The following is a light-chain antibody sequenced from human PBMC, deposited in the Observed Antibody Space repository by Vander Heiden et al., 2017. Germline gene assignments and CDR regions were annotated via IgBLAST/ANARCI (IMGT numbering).Light chain of an antibody. CDR2: GAS. CDR3: QQYNNWPLFT. V-gene: IGKV3-15*01. Sequence: EILMTQSPATLSVSPGDIAALSSRASQSVSSNLAWYQQKPGQAPRLLIYGASTRATGIPARFSGSGSGTEFTLTISSLQSEDFAVYYCQQYNNWPLFTFGPGTKVDIK. CDR1: QSVSSN. J-gene: IGKJ3*01.